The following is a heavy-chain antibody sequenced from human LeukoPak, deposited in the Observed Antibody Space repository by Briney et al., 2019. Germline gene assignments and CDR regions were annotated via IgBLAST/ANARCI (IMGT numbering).Heavy chain of an antibody. CDR3: ARDPLQNRGWNWFFDL. Sequence: GGSLRLSCAPSGFTFSDYHMSWIRLAPGKGLEWVAYISTSGNTIYYADSVKGRFVISGDNADHSLYLQMNSLRVEDSAMYYCARDPLQNRGWNWFFDLWGRGTLVTVSS. CDR1: GFTFSDYH. CDR2: ISTSGNTI. J-gene: IGHJ2*01. D-gene: IGHD6-19*01. V-gene: IGHV3-11*01.